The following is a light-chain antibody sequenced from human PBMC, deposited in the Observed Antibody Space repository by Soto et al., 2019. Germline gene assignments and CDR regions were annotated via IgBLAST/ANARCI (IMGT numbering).Light chain of an antibody. V-gene: IGLV1-51*01. CDR3: GTWDESLGAGV. CDR2: DDS. Sequence: QSVLTQPASLSAPPGEKVTISCSGRGSNIGRNYVSWYRQFPGTAPQLLIYDDSKRHSGVPDRLSRSRYGTSASLAIAGLQPGDEAVYYCGTWDESLGAGVFGGGTQLTVL. J-gene: IGLJ7*01. CDR1: GSNIGRNY.